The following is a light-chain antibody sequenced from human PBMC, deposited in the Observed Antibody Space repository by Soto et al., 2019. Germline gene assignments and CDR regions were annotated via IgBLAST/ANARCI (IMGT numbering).Light chain of an antibody. CDR3: QQYGSSPRYT. CDR2: GAS. Sequence: EIVLTQSPGTLSLSPGERATLSCRASQSVSSSYLAWYQQKPGQAPRLLIYGASSSDTGIPDRFSGSGSGTDFTLTTSRLEPEDFAVYYCQQYGSSPRYTFGQGTKLEIK. J-gene: IGKJ2*01. V-gene: IGKV3-20*01. CDR1: QSVSSSY.